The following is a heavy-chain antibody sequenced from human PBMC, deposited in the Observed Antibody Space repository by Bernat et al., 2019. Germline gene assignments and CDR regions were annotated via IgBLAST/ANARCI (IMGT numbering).Heavy chain of an antibody. CDR3: ARGPNTIFGTGDWFDP. CDR1: GFQISDAW. CDR2: IKRKIDGETI. J-gene: IGHJ5*02. Sequence: QMEESGGGLVKPGGSLRLSCVASGFQISDAWVSWVRQAPGKGLEWIANIKRKIDGETIDYAAPVKGRFSISRDDSKNTAFLQMNSLRAEDTAVYYCARGPNTIFGTGDWFDPWGQGTLVTVSS. D-gene: IGHD3-3*01. V-gene: IGHV3-15*01.